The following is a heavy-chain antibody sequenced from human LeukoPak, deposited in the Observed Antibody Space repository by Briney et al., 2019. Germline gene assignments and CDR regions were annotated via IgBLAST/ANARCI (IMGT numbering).Heavy chain of an antibody. Sequence: ASVRVSCKASGYRFTAYGVGWLRQAPGHGLEWVGRISIYKGTTYYAQRFQDRVTMTTDTSTSTVYMELRSLRSDDTAVYYCARVCHVVVVTAEGGWFDPWGQGTLVTVSS. CDR3: ARVCHVVVVTAEGGWFDP. CDR1: GYRFTAYG. D-gene: IGHD2-21*02. V-gene: IGHV1-18*01. J-gene: IGHJ5*02. CDR2: ISIYKGTT.